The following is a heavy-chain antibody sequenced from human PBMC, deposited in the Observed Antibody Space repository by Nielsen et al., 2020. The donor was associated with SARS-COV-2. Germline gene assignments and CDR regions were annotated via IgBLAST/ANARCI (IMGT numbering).Heavy chain of an antibody. Sequence: SETLSLTCSVSGDSIRNSRYYWTWVRQPPGRGPVWIGNIHYTGSANYSPSLKSRLSMSLEASRNQFSLSVKSMTAADSAEYYCVRDTLAHGLDVWGQGITVTVSS. CDR2: IHYTGSA. J-gene: IGHJ6*02. V-gene: IGHV4-31*03. CDR1: GDSIRNSRYY. CDR3: VRDTLAHGLDV.